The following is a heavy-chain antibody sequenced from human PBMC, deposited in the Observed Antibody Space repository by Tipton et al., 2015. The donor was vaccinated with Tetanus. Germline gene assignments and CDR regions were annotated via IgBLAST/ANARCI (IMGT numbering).Heavy chain of an antibody. Sequence: SLRLSCVGSGFNFSTNSMNWVRQAPGKGLEWIAYISSGSSIIFYADAVRGRFFISRDNTKNTLSLQMNSLRADDTAVYYCAKGVRIAARPGVNLDHWGQGILVKVSS. J-gene: IGHJ4*01. CDR1: GFNFSTNS. CDR2: ISSGSSII. V-gene: IGHV3-48*04. D-gene: IGHD6-6*01. CDR3: AKGVRIAARPGVNLDH.